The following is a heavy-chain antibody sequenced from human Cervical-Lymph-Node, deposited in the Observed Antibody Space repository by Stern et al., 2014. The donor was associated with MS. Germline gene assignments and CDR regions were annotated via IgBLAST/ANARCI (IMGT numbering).Heavy chain of an antibody. Sequence: QVQLVQSGAEVRKPGSSVTVSCKASGATFSTNAISWLRQAPGQGPEWMGAIVPIFGRANYVQKLRGRLTIPADESASTAYMELRSLRSEDTAVYYCAREHHGGNFASWGQGPLVTVSS. D-gene: IGHD4-23*01. CDR3: AREHHGGNFAS. J-gene: IGHJ5*02. V-gene: IGHV1-69*01. CDR2: IVPIFGRA. CDR1: GATFSTNA.